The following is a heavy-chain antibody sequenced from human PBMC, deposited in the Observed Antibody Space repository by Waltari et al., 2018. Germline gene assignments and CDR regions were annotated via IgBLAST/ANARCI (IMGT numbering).Heavy chain of an antibody. V-gene: IGHV2-70*04. J-gene: IGHJ4*02. CDR3: VHSSGTYYFDY. Sequence: QVTLTESGPALVKPTQTLTLTCTFSGFSLSTIGMSVSWIRQPPGKALEWLARIDWDDDKFYSTSLKTRLTISKDTSKNQVVLTMTNMDPVDTATYFCVHSSGTYYFDYWGQGTLVTVSS. D-gene: IGHD3-16*01. CDR2: IDWDDDK. CDR1: GFSLSTIGMS.